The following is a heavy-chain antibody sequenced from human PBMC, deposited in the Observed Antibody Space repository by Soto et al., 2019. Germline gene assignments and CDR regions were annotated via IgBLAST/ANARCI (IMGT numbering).Heavy chain of an antibody. V-gene: IGHV1-69*13. CDR3: ARSGRPTYYYDSSGYYESTGY. Sequence: GASVKVSCKASGGTFSSYAISWVRQAPGQGLEWMGGIITIFGTANYAQKFQGRVTITADESTSTAYIELSSLRSEDTAVYYCARSGRPTYYYDSSGYYESTGYWGQGTLVTVSS. CDR1: GGTFSSYA. J-gene: IGHJ4*02. CDR2: IITIFGTA. D-gene: IGHD3-22*01.